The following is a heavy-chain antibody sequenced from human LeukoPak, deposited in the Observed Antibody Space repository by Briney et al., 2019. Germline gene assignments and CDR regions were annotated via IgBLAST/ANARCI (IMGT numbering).Heavy chain of an antibody. CDR1: GGSISSYY. J-gene: IGHJ3*02. Sequence: SETLSLSCTDSGGSISSYYWSWIRQPPGKGLERIWYIYYSGSTNYNPSLKSRVTISVDTSKNQFSLKLSSVTAADTAVYYCARLTLLAAVRAPDAFDIWRQGTMVTVSS. CDR2: IYYSGST. CDR3: ARLTLLAAVRAPDAFDI. D-gene: IGHD3-10*01. V-gene: IGHV4-59*08.